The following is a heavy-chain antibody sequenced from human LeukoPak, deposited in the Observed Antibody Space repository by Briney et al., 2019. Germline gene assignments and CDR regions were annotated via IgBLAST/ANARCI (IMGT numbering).Heavy chain of an antibody. D-gene: IGHD6-19*01. V-gene: IGHV4-59*01. Sequence: PSETLSLTCTVSGGSISSYYWSWIRQPPGKGLEWIGYIYYSGSTNYNPSLKSRVTISVDTSKNQFSLKLSPVTAADTAVYYCARDRYSSGWYYFDYWGQGTLVTVSS. CDR2: IYYSGST. CDR1: GGSISSYY. CDR3: ARDRYSSGWYYFDY. J-gene: IGHJ4*02.